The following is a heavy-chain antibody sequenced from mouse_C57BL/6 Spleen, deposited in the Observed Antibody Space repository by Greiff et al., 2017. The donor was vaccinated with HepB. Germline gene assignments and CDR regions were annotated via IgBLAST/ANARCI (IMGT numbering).Heavy chain of an antibody. CDR2: IDPSDSYT. CDR1: GYTFTSYW. Sequence: QVQLQQPGAELVKPGASVKLSCKASGYTFTSYWMQWVNQRPGQGLEWIGEIDPSDSYTNYNQKFKGKATLTVDTSSSTAYMQLSSLTSEDSAVYYCANYAMDYWGQGTSVTVSS. CDR3: ANYAMDY. J-gene: IGHJ4*01. V-gene: IGHV1-50*01.